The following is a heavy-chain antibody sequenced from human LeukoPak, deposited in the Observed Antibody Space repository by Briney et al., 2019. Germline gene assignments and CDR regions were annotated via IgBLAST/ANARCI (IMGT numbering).Heavy chain of an antibody. CDR3: AKVPTRKALGDYFTPLWYFDL. Sequence: PGGSLRLSCAASGFTFSSYAIHWVRQAPGKGLEWVSAISGSGGSTYYADSVKGRFTISRDNSKNTLYLQMNSLRAEDTAVYYCAKVPTRKALGDYFTPLWYFDLWGRGTLVTVSS. V-gene: IGHV3-23*01. D-gene: IGHD4-17*01. J-gene: IGHJ2*01. CDR2: ISGSGGST. CDR1: GFTFSSYA.